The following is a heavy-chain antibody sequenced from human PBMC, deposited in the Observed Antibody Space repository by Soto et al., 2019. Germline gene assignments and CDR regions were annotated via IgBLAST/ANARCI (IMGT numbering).Heavy chain of an antibody. CDR2: ISASASST. D-gene: IGHD1-1*01. CDR3: AVRIGTHYFQH. CDR1: GFTFSSYA. Sequence: EVQLLESGGGLVQPGGSLRLSCAASGFTFSSYAMSWVRQAPAKGLEWVSAISASASSTFHADSVKGRFTTSRDNSKNTLYLQINSRRAEDTAVYYCAVRIGTHYFQHWGQGTLVTVSS. V-gene: IGHV3-23*01. J-gene: IGHJ1*01.